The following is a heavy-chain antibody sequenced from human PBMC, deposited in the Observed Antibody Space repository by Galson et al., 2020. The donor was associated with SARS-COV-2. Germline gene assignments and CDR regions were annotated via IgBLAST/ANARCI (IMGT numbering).Heavy chain of an antibody. CDR3: ARGLEPHFCYYGMDV. J-gene: IGHJ6*02. CDR1: GGTFSSYA. CDR2: IIPVFGTA. D-gene: IGHD1-1*01. V-gene: IGHV1-69*05. Sequence: SVKVSCKASGGTFSSYAFHWVRQAPGQGPEWMGGIIPVFGTAKYAHNFQGRLTIATDESTSTAYMELSSLRSEDTALYYCARGLEPHFCYYGMDVWGQGTTVTVSS.